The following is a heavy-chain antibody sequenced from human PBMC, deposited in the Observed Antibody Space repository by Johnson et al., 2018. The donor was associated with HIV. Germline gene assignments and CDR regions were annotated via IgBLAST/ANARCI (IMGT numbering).Heavy chain of an antibody. CDR3: AINSGYDSHGAFDI. D-gene: IGHD5-12*01. J-gene: IGHJ3*02. Sequence: VQLVESGGGLVKPGGSLRLSCAASGFTFDDYGMSWVRQAPGKGLEWVSGINWNGGSTGYADSVKGRFTISRDNSKNTLYLQMNSLRAGDTAVYYCAINSGYDSHGAFDIWGQGTMVTVSS. V-gene: IGHV3-20*04. CDR1: GFTFDDYG. CDR2: INWNGGST.